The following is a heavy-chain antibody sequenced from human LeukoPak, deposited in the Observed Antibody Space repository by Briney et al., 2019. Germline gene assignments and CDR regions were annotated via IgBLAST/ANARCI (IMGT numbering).Heavy chain of an antibody. Sequence: GGSLILSSVVSGFTFSNYAMSWVRQAPGKGLEWVSAMSGGGGSTNYADSVKGGFTISRDNFKNTLYLQMNSLRAEDTAVYYCAKDRGVIFDSYFDYWGEGT. CDR2: MSGGGGST. CDR3: AKDRGVIFDSYFDY. CDR1: GFTFSNYA. D-gene: IGHD3/OR15-3a*01. J-gene: IGHJ4*02. V-gene: IGHV3-23*01.